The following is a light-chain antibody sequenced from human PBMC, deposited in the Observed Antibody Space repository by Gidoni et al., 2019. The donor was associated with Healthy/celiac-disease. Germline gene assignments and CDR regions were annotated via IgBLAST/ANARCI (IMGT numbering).Light chain of an antibody. CDR1: SANICSNY. V-gene: IGLV1-47*02. Sequence: QSVLTHSPSASGTPGPPVTISCSGSSANICSNYVYWYQQLPGTAPKLLIYSNNRRPSGVPDRFSGSKSGTSASMAISGRRAEDEDDYYCAAGDDSMSGPGVVFGGGTKLTVL. J-gene: IGLJ2*01. CDR2: SNN. CDR3: AAGDDSMSGPGVV.